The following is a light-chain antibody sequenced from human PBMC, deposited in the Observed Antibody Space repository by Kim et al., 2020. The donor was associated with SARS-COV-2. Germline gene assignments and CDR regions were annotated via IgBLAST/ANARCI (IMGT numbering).Light chain of an antibody. CDR2: GVS. J-gene: IGKJ2*01. V-gene: IGKV3-20*01. Sequence: LSPGERPTLSCRASQIVSSSYLAWYQQKPGQAPRLLIYGVSSRATGVPDRFRGSGSGTDFTLTINRVEPEDFAVYYCQQYGSSPYTFGQGTKVDI. CDR1: QIVSSSY. CDR3: QQYGSSPYT.